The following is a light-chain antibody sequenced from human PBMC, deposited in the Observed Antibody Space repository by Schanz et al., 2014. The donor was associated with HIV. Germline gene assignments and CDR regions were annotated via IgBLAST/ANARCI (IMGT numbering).Light chain of an antibody. CDR2: EGT. CDR3: CSCTSSSTGV. J-gene: IGLJ3*02. V-gene: IGLV2-14*02. CDR1: SSDVGGYNL. Sequence: QSALTQPRSVSGSPGQSITISCTGTSSDVGGYNLVSWYQHHPDKAPKLIIYEGTKRPSGVSNRFSGSKSGNTASLTISGLQAEDEADYYCCSCTSSSTGVFGGGTKLTVL.